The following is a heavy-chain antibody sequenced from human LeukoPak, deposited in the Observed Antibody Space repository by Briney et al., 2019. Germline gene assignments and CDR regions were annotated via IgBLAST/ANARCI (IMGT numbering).Heavy chain of an antibody. D-gene: IGHD2-2*01. Sequence: QTGGSLRLSCAASGSTFSSYWMSWVRQAPGKGLEWVANIKQDGSEKNYVDSVKGRFTISRDNAKNSLELQMNSLRDEDTAVYYCARDLDLSGVVVPAPGDWGQGTLVTVSS. CDR2: IKQDGSEK. J-gene: IGHJ4*02. CDR1: GSTFSSYW. V-gene: IGHV3-7*01. CDR3: ARDLDLSGVVVPAPGD.